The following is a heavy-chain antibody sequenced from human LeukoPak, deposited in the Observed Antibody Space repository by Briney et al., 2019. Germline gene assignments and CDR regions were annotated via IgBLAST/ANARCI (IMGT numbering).Heavy chain of an antibody. CDR3: ARDRKFRYYDSSGYPRGGLDY. V-gene: IGHV3-30-3*01. CDR2: LSYDGSNK. D-gene: IGHD3-22*01. CDR1: GFTFSSYA. Sequence: GRSLRLSCAASGFTFSSYAMHWVRQAPGKGLEWVAVLSYDGSNKYYADSVKGRFTISRDNSKNTLYLQMNSLRAEDTAVYYCARDRKFRYYDSSGYPRGGLDYWGQGTLVTVSS. J-gene: IGHJ4*02.